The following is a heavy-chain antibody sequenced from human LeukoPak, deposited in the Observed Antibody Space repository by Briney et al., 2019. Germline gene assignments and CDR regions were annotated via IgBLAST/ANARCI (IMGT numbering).Heavy chain of an antibody. V-gene: IGHV1-18*01. CDR1: GYTFTTHG. Sequence: ASVKVSCKASGYTFTTHGISWVRQAPGQGIEWMGWISTYNGKTNYAQKFQGRVTMTTDTYTTTAYMELTSLRSDDTAVYYCARAFEGGAFDIWGQGTMVTVSS. D-gene: IGHD3-16*01. J-gene: IGHJ3*02. CDR3: ARAFEGGAFDI. CDR2: ISTYNGKT.